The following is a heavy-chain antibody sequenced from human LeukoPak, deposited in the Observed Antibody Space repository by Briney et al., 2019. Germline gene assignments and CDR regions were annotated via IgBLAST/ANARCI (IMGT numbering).Heavy chain of an antibody. CDR3: ARDQNWVFDY. CDR2: IRSDTKTI. D-gene: IGHD7-27*01. CDR1: GFTFNNDP. J-gene: IGHJ4*02. Sequence: GGSLRLSCAASGFTFNNDPMNWVRQAPGRGLEWVAHIRSDTKTIVYADSVKGRFIISRDNAKNSLSLQMNSLRVEDTAVYYCARDQNWVFDYWGQGTLVTVSS. V-gene: IGHV3-48*01.